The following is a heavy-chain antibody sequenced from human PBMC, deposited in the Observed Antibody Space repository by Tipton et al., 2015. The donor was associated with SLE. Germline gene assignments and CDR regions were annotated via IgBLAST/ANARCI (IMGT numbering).Heavy chain of an antibody. V-gene: IGHV4-39*07. D-gene: IGHD5-24*01. CDR1: GGSISSSSYY. CDR3: ARVSRDGYKDLDY. CDR2: IYYSGST. Sequence: TLSLTCTVSGGSISSSSYYWGWIRQPPGKGLEWIGSIYYSGSTYYNPSLKSRVTISVDTSKNQFSLKLSPVTAADTAVYYCARVSRDGYKDLDYWGQGTLVTVSS. J-gene: IGHJ4*02.